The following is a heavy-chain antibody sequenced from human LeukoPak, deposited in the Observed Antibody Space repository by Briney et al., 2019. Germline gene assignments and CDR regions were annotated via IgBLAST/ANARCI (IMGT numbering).Heavy chain of an antibody. V-gene: IGHV3-21*06. D-gene: IGHD4-11*01. CDR1: GFTFSSYA. J-gene: IGHJ4*02. Sequence: GGSLRLSCAASGFTFSSYAMNWVRQAPGKGLEWVSFISSSGSYIYFAESVNGRFTISRDNAKNSLYLQLNSLRAEDTAVYYCTRATTAKRGGEGYWGRGTLVTVSS. CDR2: ISSSGSYI. CDR3: TRATTAKRGGEGY.